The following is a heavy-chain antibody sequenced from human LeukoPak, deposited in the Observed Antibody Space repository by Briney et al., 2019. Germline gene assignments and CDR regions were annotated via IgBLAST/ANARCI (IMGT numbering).Heavy chain of an antibody. D-gene: IGHD2-21*02. J-gene: IGHJ5*02. Sequence: SVKVSCKASGGTFSSYAISWVRQAPGQGLEWMGRIIPILGIANYAQKFQGRVTITADKSTSTAYMELSSLRSEDTAVYYCASNEYSGGDCYSQNWFDPWGQGTLVTVSS. V-gene: IGHV1-69*04. CDR2: IIPILGIA. CDR1: GGTFSSYA. CDR3: ASNEYSGGDCYSQNWFDP.